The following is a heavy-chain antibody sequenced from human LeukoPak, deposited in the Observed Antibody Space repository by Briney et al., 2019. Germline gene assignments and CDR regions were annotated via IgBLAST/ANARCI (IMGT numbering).Heavy chain of an antibody. Sequence: ASVKVSCKASGYTFTSYYMHWVRQAPGQGLEWMGIINPSGGSTSYAQKFQGRVTMTRDTSTSTVYMELSSLRSEDTAVHYCARDSYRWMVNGNTDYWGQGTLVTVSS. CDR2: INPSGGST. V-gene: IGHV1-46*01. D-gene: IGHD5-18*01. CDR1: GYTFTSYY. CDR3: ARDSYRWMVNGNTDY. J-gene: IGHJ4*02.